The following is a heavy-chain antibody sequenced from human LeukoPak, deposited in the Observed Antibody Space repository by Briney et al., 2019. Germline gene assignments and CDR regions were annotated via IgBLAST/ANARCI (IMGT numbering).Heavy chain of an antibody. CDR2: IIPIFGTA. V-gene: IGHV1-69*13. D-gene: IGHD3-22*01. Sequence: SVKVSCKASGGTFSSYAISWVRQAPGQGLEWMGGIIPIFGTANYAQKFQGRVTITADESTSTAYMELSSLRSDDTAVYYCALTMISPLDAFDIWGQGTMVTVSS. J-gene: IGHJ3*02. CDR1: GGTFSSYA. CDR3: ALTMISPLDAFDI.